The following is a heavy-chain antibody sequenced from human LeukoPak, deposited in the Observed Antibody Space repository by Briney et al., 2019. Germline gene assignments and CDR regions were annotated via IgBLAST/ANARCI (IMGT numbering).Heavy chain of an antibody. CDR1: GGSISSSSYY. J-gene: IGHJ5*02. CDR3: ARHFPQSSGYRFHLTGGGFDP. Sequence: SETLSLTCTVSGGSISSSSYYWGWIRQPPGKGLEWIGSIYYSGSTYYNPSLKSRVTISVDTSKNQFSLKLSSVTAADTAVHYCARHFPQSSGYRFHLTGGGFDPRGQGTLVTVSS. CDR2: IYYSGST. D-gene: IGHD3-22*01. V-gene: IGHV4-39*01.